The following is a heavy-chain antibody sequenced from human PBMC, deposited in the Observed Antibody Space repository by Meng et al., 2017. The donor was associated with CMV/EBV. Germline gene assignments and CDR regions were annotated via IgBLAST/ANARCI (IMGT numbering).Heavy chain of an antibody. D-gene: IGHD6-13*01. J-gene: IGHJ6*02. CDR3: ARDYLIAAAGTNYYYGMDV. CDR2: INPNSGGT. Sequence: ASVKVSCKASGYTFTGYYMHWVRQAPGQGLEWMGWINPNSGGTNYAQKFQGRVTMTRDPSISTAYMELSRLRSDDTAVYYCARDYLIAAAGTNYYYGMDVWGQGTTVTVSS. CDR1: GYTFTGYY. V-gene: IGHV1-2*02.